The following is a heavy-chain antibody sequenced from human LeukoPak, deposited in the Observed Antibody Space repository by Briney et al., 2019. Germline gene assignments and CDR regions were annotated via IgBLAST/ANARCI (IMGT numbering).Heavy chain of an antibody. D-gene: IGHD2-21*02. Sequence: ASVKVSCKASGYTFTGYYMHWVRQAPGQELEWMGWINPNSGGTNYTQKFQGRVTMTRDTSISTAYMELSRLRSDDTAVYYCARDGAYCGGDCYSGFDYWGQGTLVTVSS. CDR1: GYTFTGYY. J-gene: IGHJ4*02. V-gene: IGHV1-2*02. CDR3: ARDGAYCGGDCYSGFDY. CDR2: INPNSGGT.